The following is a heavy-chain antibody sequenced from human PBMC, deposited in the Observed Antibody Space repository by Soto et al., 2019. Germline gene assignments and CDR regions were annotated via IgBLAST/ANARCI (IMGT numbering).Heavy chain of an antibody. D-gene: IGHD2-2*01. Sequence: QVQLVQSGAEEKKPGASVKVSCKASGNPFSNYAMHWVRQAPGQGLEWMGWINAGNGNSKYSQKFQGRVTITRDTSANTAYMELDSLRSEDTAVYYCATSTYCSSSTCYQWYGMDVWGQGTTVTVSS. CDR1: GNPFSNYA. V-gene: IGHV1-3*05. J-gene: IGHJ6*02. CDR2: INAGNGNS. CDR3: ATSTYCSSSTCYQWYGMDV.